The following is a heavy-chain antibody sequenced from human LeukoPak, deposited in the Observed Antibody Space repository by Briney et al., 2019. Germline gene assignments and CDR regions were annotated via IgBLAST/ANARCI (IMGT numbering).Heavy chain of an antibody. J-gene: IGHJ3*02. CDR1: GFTFSSYW. CDR2: IKQYGSEK. V-gene: IGHV3-7*01. D-gene: IGHD2-15*01. CDR3: ARGVPFWYCSGGSCPYAFDI. Sequence: GGSLRLSCAASGFTFSSYWMSWVRQAPGKGLEWVANIKQYGSEKYYVDSVKGRFTISRDNAKNSLYLQMNSLRAEDTAVYYCARGVPFWYCSGGSCPYAFDIWGQGTMVTVSS.